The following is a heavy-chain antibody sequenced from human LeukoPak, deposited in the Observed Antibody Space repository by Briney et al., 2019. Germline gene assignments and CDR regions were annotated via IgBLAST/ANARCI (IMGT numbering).Heavy chain of an antibody. CDR1: GGSISSYY. CDR3: ASQYYYGSGSYEY. CDR2: IYYSGST. Sequence: PSETLSLTCTVYGGSISSYYRSWIRQPPGKGLEWIGYIYYSGSTNYNPSLKSRVTISVDTSKNQFSLKLSSVTAADTAVYYCASQYYYGSGSYEYWGQGTLVTVSS. J-gene: IGHJ4*02. D-gene: IGHD3-10*01. V-gene: IGHV4-59*01.